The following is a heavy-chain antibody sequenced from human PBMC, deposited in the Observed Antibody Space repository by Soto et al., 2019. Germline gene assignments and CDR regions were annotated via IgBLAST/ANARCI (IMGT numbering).Heavy chain of an antibody. D-gene: IGHD2-21*01. J-gene: IGHJ5*02. Sequence: EVQLLESGGGLIQPGGSLRLSCAASGLTFSSYAMSWVRQAPGKGLEWVSAISGSGGSTYYADSVKGRFTISRDNSKNTLYLQLTSLRAEDTAVYYCAKDQLSILSVIHNWFDPWGQGTLVTVSS. CDR2: ISGSGGST. V-gene: IGHV3-23*01. CDR1: GLTFSSYA. CDR3: AKDQLSILSVIHNWFDP.